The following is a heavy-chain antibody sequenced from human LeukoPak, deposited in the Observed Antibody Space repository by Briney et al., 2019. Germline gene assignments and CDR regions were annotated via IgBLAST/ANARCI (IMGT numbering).Heavy chain of an antibody. CDR2: INTNTGNP. Sequence: ASVKVSCKASGYTFTGYYMHWVRQAPGQGLEWMGWINTNTGNPTYAQGFTGRFVFSLDTSVSTAYLQISSLKAEDTAVYYCARYSSSWYGGSLFYWGQGTLVTVSS. J-gene: IGHJ4*02. CDR1: GYTFTGYY. D-gene: IGHD6-13*01. CDR3: ARYSSSWYGGSLFY. V-gene: IGHV7-4-1*02.